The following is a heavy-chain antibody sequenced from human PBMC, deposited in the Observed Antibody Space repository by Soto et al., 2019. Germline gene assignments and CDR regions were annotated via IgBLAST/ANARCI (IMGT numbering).Heavy chain of an antibody. V-gene: IGHV3-7*01. CDR2: INQDGREK. CDR3: ARDPWDY. J-gene: IGHJ4*02. Sequence: EVQLVEPGGGLVEPGGSLRLSCAASGFTFGNYWMTWVRQVPGKGLEWVSNINQDGREKCYMDSVKGRFTITRDNAKNSVDLQMISLTADDTAVYYCARDPWDYWGQGTLVTVSS. CDR1: GFTFGNYW.